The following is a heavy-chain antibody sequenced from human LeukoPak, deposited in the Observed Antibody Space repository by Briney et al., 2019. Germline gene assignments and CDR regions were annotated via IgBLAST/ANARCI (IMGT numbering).Heavy chain of an antibody. V-gene: IGHV4-59*01. Sequence: PSETLSLTCTVSGGSISSYYWSWARQPPGKGLEWIGYIQNSVTSYTDNPSLQSRVTISVDTSKNQFSLKLTSVTAADTAVYYCVRSPQLDPWGQGTLVTVSS. J-gene: IGHJ5*02. CDR3: VRSPQLDP. CDR2: IQNSVTSY. CDR1: GGSISSYY.